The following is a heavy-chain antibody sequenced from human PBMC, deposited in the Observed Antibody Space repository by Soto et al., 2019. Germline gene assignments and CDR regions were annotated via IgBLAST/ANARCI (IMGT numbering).Heavy chain of an antibody. CDR1: GYSFTSYD. V-gene: IGHV1-8*01. D-gene: IGHD5-18*01. CDR2: MNPNSGNP. CDR3: AREKSYGDADY. Sequence: QVQLVQSGAEVKKPGASVKVSCKASGYSFTSYDINWVRQAAGQGLEWMGWMNPNSGNPGYAQKFQSRVTMTRNTSISKADMELSSLRSEDTAVYYCAREKSYGDADYWGQGNVVTVSS. J-gene: IGHJ4*02.